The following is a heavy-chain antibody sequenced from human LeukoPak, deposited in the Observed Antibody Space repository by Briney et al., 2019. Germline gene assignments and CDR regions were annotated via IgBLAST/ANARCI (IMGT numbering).Heavy chain of an antibody. V-gene: IGHV3-23*01. CDR1: GFTFSSHA. Sequence: PGGSLRLSCVVSGFTFSSHAMTWVRQAPGKGLEWVSAIDIGGDITFYADSVQGRFIISRDNSKNTVYLQMNSLRVEDTAVYYCANEEVPNDYWGRGTLVTVSS. CDR3: ANEEVPNDY. J-gene: IGHJ4*02. D-gene: IGHD4/OR15-4a*01. CDR2: IDIGGDIT.